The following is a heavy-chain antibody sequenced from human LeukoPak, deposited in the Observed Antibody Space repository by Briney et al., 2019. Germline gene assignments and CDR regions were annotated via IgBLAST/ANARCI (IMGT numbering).Heavy chain of an antibody. CDR1: GYTFTSYG. J-gene: IGHJ5*02. CDR2: ISAYNGNT. CDR3: ARDVGIAGWDIRCDP. V-gene: IGHV1-18*04. D-gene: IGHD2-15*01. Sequence: GAWVTVSCKGSGYTFTSYGIGWVRQAPGQGLEWMGWISAYNGNTNYAQKLQGRVPMTTDTSTSTAYIELRSLRADDTAVYYCARDVGIAGWDIRCDPWGQGTLVSVSS.